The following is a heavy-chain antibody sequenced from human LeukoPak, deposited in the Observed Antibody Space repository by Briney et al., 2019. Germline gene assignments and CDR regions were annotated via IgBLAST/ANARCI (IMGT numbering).Heavy chain of an antibody. V-gene: IGHV3-30*18. Sequence: GGSLRLSCAASGFTFSSYGMHWVRQAPGKGLEWVAVISYDGSNKYYADSVKGRFTISRDNSKNTLYLQMNSLRAEDTAVYYCAKDEDTWGQGTLVTVSS. J-gene: IGHJ5*02. CDR2: ISYDGSNK. CDR3: AKDEDT. CDR1: GFTFSSYG.